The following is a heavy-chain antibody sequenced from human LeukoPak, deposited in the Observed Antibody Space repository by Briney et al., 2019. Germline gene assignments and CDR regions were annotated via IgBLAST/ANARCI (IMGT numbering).Heavy chain of an antibody. J-gene: IGHJ4*02. CDR2: IYYSGHS. Sequence: SETLSLTCTVSGGSISSYYWSWIRQPPGKGLEWIGFIYYSGHSDYNPSLRSRVTLSTDTSKRQFSLTLSSVTAADTAVYYCARTEMASSPRGYFDFWGQGTLVTVST. CDR3: ARTEMASSPRGYFDF. D-gene: IGHD5-24*01. CDR1: GGSISSYY. V-gene: IGHV4-59*01.